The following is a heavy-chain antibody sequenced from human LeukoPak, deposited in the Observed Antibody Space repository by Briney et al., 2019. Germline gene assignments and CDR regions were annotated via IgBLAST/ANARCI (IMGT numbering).Heavy chain of an antibody. Sequence: GESLKISCKGSGYTFSNYWIGWVRQMPGKGLEWMGIIYTVVADTTYSPSFRGQGTISADKSINTAYLQWSSLKPSDTAMYYCARRPPTVVTLSRDALHIWGQGTMVTVSS. J-gene: IGHJ3*02. V-gene: IGHV5-51*01. CDR3: ARRPPTVVTLSRDALHI. D-gene: IGHD4-23*01. CDR2: IYTVVADT. CDR1: GYTFSNYW.